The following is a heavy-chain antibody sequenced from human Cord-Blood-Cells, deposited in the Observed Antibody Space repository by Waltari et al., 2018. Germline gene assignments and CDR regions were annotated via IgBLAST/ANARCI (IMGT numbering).Heavy chain of an antibody. CDR2: IYYSGST. CDR1: GGSISSSSYY. J-gene: IGHJ3*02. Sequence: QLQLQESGPGLVKPSETLSLTCTVSGGSISSSSYYWGWIRQPPGKGLEWTGSIYYSGSTYYNPSLKSRVTISVDTSKNQFSLKLSSVTAADTAVYYCARHQGGYDDAFDIWGQGTMVTVSS. V-gene: IGHV4-39*07. CDR3: ARHQGGYDDAFDI. D-gene: IGHD5-12*01.